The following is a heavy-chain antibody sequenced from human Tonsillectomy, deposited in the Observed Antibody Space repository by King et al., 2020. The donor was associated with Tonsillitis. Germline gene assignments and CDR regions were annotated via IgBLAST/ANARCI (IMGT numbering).Heavy chain of an antibody. CDR2: INHGGST. D-gene: IGHD3-3*01. J-gene: IGHJ4*02. Sequence: VQLQQWGAGLLKPSETLSLTCAVYGGSFSDYFWTWIRQPPGKGLEWIGEINHGGSTNYNPSLKSRVAISVDTSKNQFSLKLRSVTAADTAVYYCARGRNQYYDFWSGHYTTLDYWGQGTLVTVSS. CDR1: GGSFSDYF. CDR3: ARGRNQYYDFWSGHYTTLDY. V-gene: IGHV4-34*01.